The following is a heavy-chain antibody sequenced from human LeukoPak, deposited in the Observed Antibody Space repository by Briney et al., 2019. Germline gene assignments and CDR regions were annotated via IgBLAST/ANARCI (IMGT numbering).Heavy chain of an antibody. Sequence: ASVKVSCKASGYTFTSYYMHWVRQAPGQGLEWMGIINPSGGSTSYAQKFQGRVTMTRDTSTSTVYMELSSLRSEDTAVYYCARGFTLLRYFDWFGYWGQGTLVTVSS. V-gene: IGHV1-46*01. J-gene: IGHJ4*02. CDR1: GYTFTSYY. CDR3: ARGFTLLRYFDWFGY. CDR2: INPSGGST. D-gene: IGHD3-9*01.